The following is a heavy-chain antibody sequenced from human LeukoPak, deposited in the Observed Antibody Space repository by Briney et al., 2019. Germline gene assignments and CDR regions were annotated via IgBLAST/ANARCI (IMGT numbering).Heavy chain of an antibody. CDR1: GFTFSTYN. CDR2: ITFSSDYI. CDR3: ASNFRYLDV. V-gene: IGHV3-21*01. J-gene: IGHJ6*04. D-gene: IGHD3-9*01. Sequence: PGGSLRLSCSASGFTFSTYNMKWVRQAPGKGLVWVSSITFSSDYIYYADSVKGRFTISRDNAKNSLYLQMNSLRAEDTAVYYCASNFRYLDVWGKGTTVTVSS.